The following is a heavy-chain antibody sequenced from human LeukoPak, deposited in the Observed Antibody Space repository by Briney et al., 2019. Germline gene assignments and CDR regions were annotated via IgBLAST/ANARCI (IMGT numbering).Heavy chain of an antibody. D-gene: IGHD2/OR15-2a*01. CDR2: ISYDGSNT. Sequence: GGSLRLSCAASGFTFSNYAIHWVRQAPGKGLEWVALISYDGSNTWYADSVKGRFTISRDNYKNTLYLQMSSLGVEDTAVYYCAKDSAKKYDDYWGQGTLVTVSS. V-gene: IGHV3-30*04. J-gene: IGHJ4*02. CDR3: AKDSAKKYDDY. CDR1: GFTFSNYA.